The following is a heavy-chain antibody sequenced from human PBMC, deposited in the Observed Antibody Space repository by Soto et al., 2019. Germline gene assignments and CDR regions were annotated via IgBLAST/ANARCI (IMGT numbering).Heavy chain of an antibody. J-gene: IGHJ4*02. CDR1: GYTFTSYG. Sequence: NLSCKASGYTFTSYGISWVRQAPGQGLEWMGWISAYNGNTNYAQKLQGRVTMTTDTSTSTAYMELRSLRSDDTAVYYCARDSSGWYYYWGQGTLVTVSS. CDR3: ARDSSGWYYY. CDR2: ISAYNGNT. D-gene: IGHD6-19*01. V-gene: IGHV1-18*01.